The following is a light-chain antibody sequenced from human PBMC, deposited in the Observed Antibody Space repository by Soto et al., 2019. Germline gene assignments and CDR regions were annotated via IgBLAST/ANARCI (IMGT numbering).Light chain of an antibody. CDR1: SSDVAAYNY. CDR3: CSYAGSYTYVV. Sequence: QSVLTQPRSVSGSPGQSVTISCTGTSSDVAAYNYVSWHQQHPGKAPKLLICDVSRRPSGVPDRFSGSKSGNTASLTISGLQAEDEADYYCCSYAGSYTYVVFGGGTKLTVL. CDR2: DVS. V-gene: IGLV2-11*01. J-gene: IGLJ2*01.